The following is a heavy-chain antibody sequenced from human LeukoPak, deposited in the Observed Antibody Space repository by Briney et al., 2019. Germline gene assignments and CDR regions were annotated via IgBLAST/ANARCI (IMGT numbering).Heavy chain of an antibody. D-gene: IGHD3-22*01. CDR3: AKSSYYDTSGSYREYYFDY. Sequence: GGSLRLSCAASGFTVSSNFMTWVRQAPGKGLEWVSAISGSGGSTYYADSVKGRFTISRDNSKNTLYLQMNSLRAEDTALYYCAKSSYYDTSGSYREYYFDYWGQGALVTVSS. J-gene: IGHJ4*02. CDR1: GFTVSSNF. V-gene: IGHV3-23*01. CDR2: ISGSGGST.